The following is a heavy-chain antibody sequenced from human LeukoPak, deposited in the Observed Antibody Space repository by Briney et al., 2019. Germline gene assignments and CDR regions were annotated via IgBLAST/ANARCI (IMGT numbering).Heavy chain of an antibody. CDR1: GFTFSSYG. CDR2: IWYDGSNK. J-gene: IGHJ4*02. Sequence: PGRSLRLSCAASGFTFSSYGMHWVRQAPGKGLEWVALIWYDGSNKYYADSVKGRFTISRDNSKNTLYLQMNSLRAEDTAVYYCAKEGCTSTSCYSNCWGQGTLVTVSS. V-gene: IGHV3-33*06. D-gene: IGHD2-2*01. CDR3: AKEGCTSTSCYSNC.